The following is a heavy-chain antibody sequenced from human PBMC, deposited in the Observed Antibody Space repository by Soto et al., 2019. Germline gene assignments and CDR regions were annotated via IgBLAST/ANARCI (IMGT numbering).Heavy chain of an antibody. CDR2: IYYSGST. Sequence: SETLYLTCTVSGGSVSSGSYYWSWIRQPPGKGLEWIGYIYYSGSTNYNPSLKSRVTISVDTSKNQFSLKLSSVTAADSAVYYCARGWGRIFDYWGQGTLVTVSS. V-gene: IGHV4-61*01. CDR1: GGSVSSGSYY. D-gene: IGHD7-27*01. J-gene: IGHJ4*02. CDR3: ARGWGRIFDY.